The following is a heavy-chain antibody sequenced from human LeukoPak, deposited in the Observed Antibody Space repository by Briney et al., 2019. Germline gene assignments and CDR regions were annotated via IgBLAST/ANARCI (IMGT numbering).Heavy chain of an antibody. CDR2: ISGSGGST. D-gene: IGHD3-3*01. J-gene: IGHJ4*02. CDR3: AKGSIFGVVITDDY. V-gene: IGHV3-23*01. CDR1: GFTFSSHA. Sequence: GGSLRLSCAASGFTFSSHAMSWVRQAPGKGLEWVSAISGSGGSTYYADFVKGRFTISRDNSKNTLYLQMNSLRAEDTAVYYCAKGSIFGVVITDDYWGQGTLVTVSS.